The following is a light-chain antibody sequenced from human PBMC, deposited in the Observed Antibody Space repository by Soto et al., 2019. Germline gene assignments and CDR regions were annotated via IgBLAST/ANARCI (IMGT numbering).Light chain of an antibody. CDR3: QQYGSSPRT. CDR2: NAS. CDR1: QSVSSNF. J-gene: IGKJ1*01. Sequence: EIVLTQSPGTLSLSPGERDTLSCRASQSVSSNFLAWYQQKPGQAPRLLIYNASNRATGIPDRFSGSGSGTDFTLTISRLEPEDFAVYYCQQYGSSPRTFGQGTKVEIK. V-gene: IGKV3-20*01.